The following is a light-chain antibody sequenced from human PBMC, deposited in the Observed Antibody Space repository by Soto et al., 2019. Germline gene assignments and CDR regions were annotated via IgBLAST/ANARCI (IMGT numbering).Light chain of an antibody. CDR2: DVN. CDR3: CSYAGTSYV. J-gene: IGLJ1*01. Sequence: QSVLTQPRSVSGSPGQSVTISCTGASSDVGGYNSVSWYQQHPVKAPKLMIYDVNKRPSGVPDRFSGSKSGNTASLTISGLQTEDEADYYCCSYAGTSYVFGTGTKVTVL. V-gene: IGLV2-11*01. CDR1: SSDVGGYNS.